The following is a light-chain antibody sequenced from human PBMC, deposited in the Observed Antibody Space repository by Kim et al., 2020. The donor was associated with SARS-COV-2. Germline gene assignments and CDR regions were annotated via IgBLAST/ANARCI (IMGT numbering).Light chain of an antibody. J-gene: IGKJ4*01. Sequence: LSPGERATLSCRASQSVGNSYLAWYQQKPGQAPRLLMYRTSSRATGIPDRFSGSGSGTDFTLTISRLEPEDFAVYYCQQYGASPTFGGGTKVDIK. CDR3: QQYGASPT. CDR2: RTS. V-gene: IGKV3-20*01. CDR1: QSVGNSY.